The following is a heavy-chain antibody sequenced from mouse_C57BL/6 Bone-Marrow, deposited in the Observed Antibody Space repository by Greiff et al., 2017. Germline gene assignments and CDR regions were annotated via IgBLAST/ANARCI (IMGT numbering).Heavy chain of an antibody. CDR1: GFTFSSYA. Sequence: EVHLVESGGGLVKPGGSLKLSCAASGFTFSSYAMSWVRQTPEKRLEWVATISDGGSYTYYPDNVKGRFTISRDNAKNNLYLQMSHLKSEDTAMYYCARAYGYYGYFDVWGTGTTVTVSS. CDR2: ISDGGSYT. CDR3: ARAYGYYGYFDV. D-gene: IGHD2-2*01. V-gene: IGHV5-4*01. J-gene: IGHJ1*03.